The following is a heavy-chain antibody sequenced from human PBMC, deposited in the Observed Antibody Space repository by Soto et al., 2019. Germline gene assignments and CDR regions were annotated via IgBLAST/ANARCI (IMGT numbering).Heavy chain of an antibody. CDR1: GFTFSSYW. D-gene: IGHD2-15*01. CDR2: INSDGSAT. J-gene: IGHJ4*02. CDR3: ARDSRSSGDIGY. Sequence: GASLRLSCAASGFTFSSYWMHWVRQAPGKGLVWVSRINSDGSATTYADSVKGRFTISRDNAKNTLYLQMNSLRVEDTAVYYCARDSRSSGDIGYWGQGTQVTVSS. V-gene: IGHV3-74*01.